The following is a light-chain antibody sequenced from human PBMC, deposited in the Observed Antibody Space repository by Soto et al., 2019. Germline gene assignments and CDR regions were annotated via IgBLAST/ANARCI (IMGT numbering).Light chain of an antibody. CDR3: AAWDESPNVPV. CDR1: NSNIGRNT. Sequence: QSVLTQPPSASGTPGQRVTISCSGSNSNIGRNTVNWYQQFPGAAPNLLIHSDNQRPSGVPDRFSGSRSGTSASLAISGLLSEDEADYYCAAWDESPNVPVFGGGTKLTVL. J-gene: IGLJ3*02. V-gene: IGLV1-44*01. CDR2: SDN.